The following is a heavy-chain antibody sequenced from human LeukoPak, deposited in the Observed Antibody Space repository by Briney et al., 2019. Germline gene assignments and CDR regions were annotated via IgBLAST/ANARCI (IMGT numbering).Heavy chain of an antibody. D-gene: IGHD4-23*01. CDR3: AKVGRSYGGNSGIDY. CDR1: GFTFSSYG. CDR2: ISYDGSNK. J-gene: IGHJ4*02. V-gene: IGHV3-30*18. Sequence: PGGSLRLSCAASGFTFSSYGMHWVRQAPGKGLEWVAVISYDGSNKFYADSVKGRFTISRDNSKNTLYLQMNSLRAEDTAVYYCAKVGRSYGGNSGIDYWGQGTLVTVSS.